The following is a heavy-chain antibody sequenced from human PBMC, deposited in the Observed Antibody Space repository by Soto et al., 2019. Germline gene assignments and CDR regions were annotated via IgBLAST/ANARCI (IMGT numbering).Heavy chain of an antibody. CDR3: ARRVESSDWYIVDIPFDS. D-gene: IGHD6-19*01. J-gene: IGHJ1*01. V-gene: IGHV5-51*01. CDR1: GYTFTNYW. Sequence: EVQLVQSGAEVKKPGESLKISCQTSGYTFTNYWIDWVRQMPGKGLEWLGIINPADSDIRYNPSFEGKVTISVDKSISTAFLQWSSLQAADTATYYCARRVESSDWYIVDIPFDSWGQGTMVTVSS. CDR2: INPADSDI.